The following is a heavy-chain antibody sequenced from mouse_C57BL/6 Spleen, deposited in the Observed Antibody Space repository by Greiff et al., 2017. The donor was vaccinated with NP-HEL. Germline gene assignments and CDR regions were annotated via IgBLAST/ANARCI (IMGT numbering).Heavy chain of an antibody. CDR2: IDTDGGGT. V-gene: IGHV1-72*01. Sequence: VQLKQPGAELVKPGASVKLSCKASGYTFTSYWMHWVKQRPGRGLEWIGRIDTDGGGTKYNEKFKSKATLTVDKPSSTAYMQRSSLTSDDAAVYDGERHYGSLYYFDYWGQGTTLTVSS. CDR1: GYTFTSYW. D-gene: IGHD1-1*01. CDR3: ERHYGSLYYFDY. J-gene: IGHJ2*01.